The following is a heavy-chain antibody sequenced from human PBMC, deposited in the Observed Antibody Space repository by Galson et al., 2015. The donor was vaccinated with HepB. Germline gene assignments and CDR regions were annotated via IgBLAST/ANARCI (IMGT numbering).Heavy chain of an antibody. J-gene: IGHJ4*02. V-gene: IGHV3-33*08. D-gene: IGHD6-13*01. CDR1: GFTFSRYG. CDR2: IWYDGSNK. CDR3: ARVARGGIAAAGMDY. Sequence: SLRLSCAASGFTFSRYGMHWVRQAPGKGLEWVAVIWYDGSNKYYADSVKGRFTISRDNSKNTLYLQMNSLRAEDTAVYYCARVARGGIAAAGMDYWGQGTLVTVSS.